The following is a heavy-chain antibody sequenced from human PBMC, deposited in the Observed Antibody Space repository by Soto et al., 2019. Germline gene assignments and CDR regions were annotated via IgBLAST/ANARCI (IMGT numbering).Heavy chain of an antibody. Sequence: QVQLVESGGGVVQPGRSLRLSCAASGFTFSNYAMHWVRQAPGKGLEWVAVISYDGSNKYYADSVKGRFTISRDNSKNKLYLQMNSLRAEDTAVYYCARDPIPFHLQRVYYFHYWGQGTPVTVSS. CDR1: GFTFSNYA. D-gene: IGHD3-16*01. J-gene: IGHJ4*02. V-gene: IGHV3-30-3*01. CDR2: ISYDGSNK. CDR3: ARDPIPFHLQRVYYFHY.